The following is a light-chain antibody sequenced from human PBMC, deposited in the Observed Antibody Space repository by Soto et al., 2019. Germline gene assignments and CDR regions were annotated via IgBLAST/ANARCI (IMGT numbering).Light chain of an antibody. J-gene: IGKJ4*01. V-gene: IGKV3-20*01. CDR3: QQDGSSPLT. CDR2: DAS. CDR1: QSLNRW. Sequence: DIVMRKSPCRPSASTGDKITMTCLASQSLNRWLAWYQQKPGKAPKLLIYDASSRATGIPDRFSGSGSGTDFTLTISRPEPKDFAVYYSQQDGSSPLTFGGGPK.